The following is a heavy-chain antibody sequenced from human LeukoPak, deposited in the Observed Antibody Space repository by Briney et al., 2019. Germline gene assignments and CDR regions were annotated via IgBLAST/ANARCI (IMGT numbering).Heavy chain of an antibody. CDR2: ICSGGST. V-gene: IGHV3-53*01. Sequence: GGSLRLSCAASGFTVSSNYMSWVRQAPGKGLEWVSVICSGGSTYYADSVKGRFTISRDNSKNTLYLQMNSLRAEDTAVYYCARSIYELPHYFDYWGQGTLVTVSS. CDR1: GFTVSSNY. D-gene: IGHD3-3*01. J-gene: IGHJ4*02. CDR3: ARSIYELPHYFDY.